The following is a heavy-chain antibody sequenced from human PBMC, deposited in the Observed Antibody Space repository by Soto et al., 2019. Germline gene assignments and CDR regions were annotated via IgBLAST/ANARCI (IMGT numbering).Heavy chain of an antibody. CDR3: ARIGCYYDSSGCDAFDI. CDR2: IYYSGST. D-gene: IGHD3-22*01. Sequence: SETLSLTCAVYGGSFSGYYLSWIRQPPGKGLEWIGYIYYSGSTYYNPSLKSRVTISVDTSKIQFSLKLSSVTAADTAVYYCARIGCYYDSSGCDAFDIWGQGTMVTVSS. CDR1: GGSFSGYY. V-gene: IGHV4-30-4*01. J-gene: IGHJ3*02.